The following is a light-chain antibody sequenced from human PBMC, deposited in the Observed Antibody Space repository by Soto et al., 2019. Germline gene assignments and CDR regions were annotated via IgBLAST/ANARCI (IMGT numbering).Light chain of an antibody. J-gene: IGLJ3*02. V-gene: IGLV8-61*01. Sequence: QTVVTQEPSFSVSPGGTVTLTCGLSSGSVSTSYYPSWYQQTPGQPPRTLIYGTNSRSSGVPDRFSGSILGNKAALTITGAQADDESDYYCVLYMGSGISVFGGGTKGDRP. CDR2: GTN. CDR3: VLYMGSGISV. CDR1: SGSVSTSYY.